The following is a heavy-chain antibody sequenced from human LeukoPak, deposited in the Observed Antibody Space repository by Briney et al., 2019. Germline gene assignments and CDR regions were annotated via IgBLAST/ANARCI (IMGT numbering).Heavy chain of an antibody. J-gene: IGHJ4*02. CDR3: ARDGSSGWHWVDY. CDR2: IWYDGSNK. V-gene: IGHV3-33*01. CDR1: GFTFSSYG. Sequence: PGGSLRLSCAASGFTFSSYGMHWVHQAPGKGLEWVAVIWYDGSNKYYADSVKGRFTISRDNSKNTLYLQMNSLRAEDTAVYYCARDGSSGWHWVDYWRQGTLVTVSS. D-gene: IGHD6-19*01.